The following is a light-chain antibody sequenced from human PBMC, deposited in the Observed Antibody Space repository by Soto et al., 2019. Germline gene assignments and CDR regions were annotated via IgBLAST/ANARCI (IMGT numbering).Light chain of an antibody. J-gene: IGKJ4*01. CDR2: SAS. Sequence: DIQLTQSPSVLSAAVGDTVTITCRASQALSNYLAWYQQKPGKAPDLLIYSASTLQSGVPSRFSVSGYEPEFSLTIRECKPEYFANYYCQQLSRYPLTFGGGTNGDIK. CDR3: QQLSRYPLT. V-gene: IGKV1-9*01. CDR1: QALSNY.